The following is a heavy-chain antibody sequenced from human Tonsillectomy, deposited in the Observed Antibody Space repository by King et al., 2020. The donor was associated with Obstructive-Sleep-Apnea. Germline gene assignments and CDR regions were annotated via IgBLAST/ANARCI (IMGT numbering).Heavy chain of an antibody. V-gene: IGHV4-34*01. CDR3: ARGSGAADVNWFDP. J-gene: IGHJ5*02. D-gene: IGHD6-13*01. CDR1: GGSFSDYY. Sequence: VQLQQWGAGLLKPSETLSLTCAVYGGSFSDYYWSWIRQPPGKGLEWIGEINHSGSTNSDPSLKSRVTISVDMSKNQFSLQLTSLTAADTAVYYCARGSGAADVNWFDPWGQGALVTVSS. CDR2: INHSGST.